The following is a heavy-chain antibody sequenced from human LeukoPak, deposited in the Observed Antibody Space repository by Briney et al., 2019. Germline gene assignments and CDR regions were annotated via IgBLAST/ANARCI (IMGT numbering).Heavy chain of an antibody. Sequence: PGGSLRLSCAASGFTFSSYSTNWVRQAPGKGLEWVAVISYDGSNKYYADSVKGRFTISRDNSKNTLYLQMNSLRAEDTAVYYCAKESGWGPYDYWGQGTLVTVSS. V-gene: IGHV3-30*18. CDR2: ISYDGSNK. D-gene: IGHD6-19*01. CDR3: AKESGWGPYDY. J-gene: IGHJ4*02. CDR1: GFTFSSYS.